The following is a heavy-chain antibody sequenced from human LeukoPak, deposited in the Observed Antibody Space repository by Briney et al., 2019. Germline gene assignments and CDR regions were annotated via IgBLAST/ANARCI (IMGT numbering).Heavy chain of an antibody. J-gene: IGHJ4*02. CDR1: GFTFSSYA. CDR3: AKVRTGHFFDY. D-gene: IGHD3/OR15-3a*01. V-gene: IGHV3-23*01. CDR2: ISGSGGST. Sequence: GGSLRLSCAASGFTFSSYAMSWVRQAPGKGLERVSAISGSGGSTYYADSVKGRFTISRDNSKNTLYLQMNSLRAEDSAVYYCAKVRTGHFFDYWGQGTLVTVSS.